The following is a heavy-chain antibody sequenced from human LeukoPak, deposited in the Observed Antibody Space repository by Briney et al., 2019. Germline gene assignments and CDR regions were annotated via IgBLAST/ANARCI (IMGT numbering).Heavy chain of an antibody. V-gene: IGHV3-9*01. CDR2: ISWNSGSI. CDR3: ARAVTRAREGGLGGAFGI. Sequence: PGGSLRLSCAASGFTFDDYAMHWVRQAPGKGLEWVSGISWNSGSIGYADSVKGRFTISRDNAKNSLYLQMNSLRAEDTAVYYCARAVTRAREGGLGGAFGIWGQGTMVTVSS. CDR1: GFTFDDYA. J-gene: IGHJ3*02. D-gene: IGHD4-11*01.